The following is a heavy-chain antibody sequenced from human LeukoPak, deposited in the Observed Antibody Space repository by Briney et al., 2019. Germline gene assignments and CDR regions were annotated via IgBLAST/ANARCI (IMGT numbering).Heavy chain of an antibody. Sequence: SETLSPTCTVSGGSISSSSYYWGWIRQPPGKGLEWIGSFYYSGSTYYNPSLKSRVTISVDTSKNQFSLELSSVTAADTAVYYCARRSPPPLRYFDWYYFDYWGQGTLVTVSS. CDR3: ARRSPPPLRYFDWYYFDY. V-gene: IGHV4-39*01. CDR1: GGSISSSSYY. J-gene: IGHJ4*02. CDR2: FYYSGST. D-gene: IGHD3-9*01.